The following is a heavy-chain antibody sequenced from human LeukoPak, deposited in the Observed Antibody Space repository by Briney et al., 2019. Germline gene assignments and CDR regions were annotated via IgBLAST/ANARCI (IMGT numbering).Heavy chain of an antibody. V-gene: IGHV3-48*04. J-gene: IGHJ4*02. Sequence: GGSLRLSCAASGFTFSSYTMNWVRQAPGRGLEWVSYTSSSSSSIFYADSVKGRFTISRDNAKNTLYLQMNSLRAEDTAVYYCAKDRRGYCSSTSCYTPFDYWGQGTLVTVSS. CDR1: GFTFSSYT. D-gene: IGHD2-2*02. CDR2: TSSSSSSI. CDR3: AKDRRGYCSSTSCYTPFDY.